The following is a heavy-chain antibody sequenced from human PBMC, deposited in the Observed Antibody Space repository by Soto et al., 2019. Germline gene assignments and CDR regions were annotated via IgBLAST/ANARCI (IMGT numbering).Heavy chain of an antibody. V-gene: IGHV3-11*06. CDR2: ISSSSSYT. CDR3: TRAFPDNYNPSYYYGMEV. CDR1: GFTFSDYY. D-gene: IGHD1-20*01. Sequence: GGCLRLSCAACGFTFSDYYMSWIRQAPGKGLEWVSYISSSSSYTNYADSVKGRFTISRDNARNSLYLQMNSLRAEDTAVYYCTRAFPDNYNPSYYYGMEVWGQGTTVTVSS. J-gene: IGHJ6*02.